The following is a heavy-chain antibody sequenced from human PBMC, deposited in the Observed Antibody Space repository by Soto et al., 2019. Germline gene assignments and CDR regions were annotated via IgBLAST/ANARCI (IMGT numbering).Heavy chain of an antibody. CDR3: ARSPYYYGSGSYGTY. V-gene: IGHV4-34*01. D-gene: IGHD3-10*01. Sequence: PSETLSLTYAVYGGSFSGYYWSWIRQPPGKGLEWIGEINHSGSTNYNPSLKSRVTISVDTSKNQFSLKLSSVTAADTAVYYCARSPYYYGSGSYGTYWGQGTLVTVSS. CDR2: INHSGST. J-gene: IGHJ4*02. CDR1: GGSFSGYY.